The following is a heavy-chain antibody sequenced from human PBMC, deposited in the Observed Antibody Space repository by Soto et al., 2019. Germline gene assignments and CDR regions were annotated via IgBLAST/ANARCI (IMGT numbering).Heavy chain of an antibody. Sequence: QVQLQESGPGLVKPSETPSLTCSVSGDSMNSYYWSWIRQSPGKGMEWLGYIYYSGDTKYNPSLQSRISISIDTTRNHFSLRLTSMTAADTAVYYCARDRNKLWKNDAFDIWGQGTMVTVSS. CDR1: GDSMNSYY. CDR2: IYYSGDT. D-gene: IGHD3-3*01. V-gene: IGHV4-59*01. CDR3: ARDRNKLWKNDAFDI. J-gene: IGHJ3*02.